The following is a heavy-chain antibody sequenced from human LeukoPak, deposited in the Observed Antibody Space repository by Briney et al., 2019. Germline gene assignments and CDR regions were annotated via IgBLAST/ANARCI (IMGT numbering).Heavy chain of an antibody. J-gene: IGHJ3*02. Sequence: SETLSLTCTVSGGSISSSSYYWSWIRQPPGKGLEWIGYIYYSGSTNYNPSLKSRVTISVDTSKNQFSLKLSSVTAADTAVYYCARDAGRIAGGFDIWGQGTMVTVSS. V-gene: IGHV4-61*01. D-gene: IGHD1-14*01. CDR1: GGSISSSSYY. CDR2: IYYSGST. CDR3: ARDAGRIAGGFDI.